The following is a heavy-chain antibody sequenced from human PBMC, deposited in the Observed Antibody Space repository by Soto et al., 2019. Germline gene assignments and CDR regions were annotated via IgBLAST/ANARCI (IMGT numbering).Heavy chain of an antibody. D-gene: IGHD6-19*01. Sequence: ETLSLTCAVSPESLRGYYCTWIRQSPGKGLERIGEISQSGFTNYNPSLESRVTLSVDTSKSEFSLHLTSMTAADTALYYCARGLFSSGWYSYFDPWGQGTPVTVSS. CDR1: PESLRGYY. J-gene: IGHJ5*02. CDR2: ISQSGFT. CDR3: ARGLFSSGWYSYFDP. V-gene: IGHV4-34*01.